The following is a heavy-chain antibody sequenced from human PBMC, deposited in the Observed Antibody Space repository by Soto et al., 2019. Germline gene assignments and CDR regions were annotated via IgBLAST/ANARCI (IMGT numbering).Heavy chain of an antibody. CDR2: IWYDGSNK. Sequence: GESLKISCAASGFTFSSYGMHWVRQAPGKGLEWVAVIWYDGSNKYYADSVKGRFTISRDNSKNTLYLQMNSLRAEDTAVYYCARDRIDSSGYYAGCDYWGQGTLVTVSS. D-gene: IGHD3-22*01. CDR1: GFTFSSYG. CDR3: ARDRIDSSGYYAGCDY. V-gene: IGHV3-33*01. J-gene: IGHJ4*02.